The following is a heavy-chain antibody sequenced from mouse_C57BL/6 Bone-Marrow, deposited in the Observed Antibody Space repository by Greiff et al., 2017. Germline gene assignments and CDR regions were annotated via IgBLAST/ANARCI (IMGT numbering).Heavy chain of an antibody. CDR1: GFNIKDDY. CDR3: TTDGSSYPFAY. V-gene: IGHV14-4*01. D-gene: IGHD1-1*01. J-gene: IGHJ3*01. Sequence: VQLQQSGAELVRPGASVKLSCTASGFNIKDDYMHWVKQRPEQGLEWIGWIDPENGDTEYASKFQGKATITADTSSNTAYLQLSSLTSEDTAVYYFTTDGSSYPFAYWGQGTLVTVSA. CDR2: IDPENGDT.